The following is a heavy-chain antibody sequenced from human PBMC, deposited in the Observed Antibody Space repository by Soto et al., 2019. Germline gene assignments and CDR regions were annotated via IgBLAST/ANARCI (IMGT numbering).Heavy chain of an antibody. J-gene: IGHJ5*02. CDR3: AKDVLGYLAVRGLIIFNNWFDP. CDR2: INNSGGST. V-gene: IGHV3-23*01. D-gene: IGHD3-10*01. CDR1: GFTFRSYA. Sequence: GGSLRLSCAASGFTFRSYAMSWVRQAPGKGLEWVSAINNSGGSTYYADSVKGRFTISRDNSQNTLYLQMNSLRAEDTALYYCAKDVLGYLAVRGLIIFNNWFDPWAQGTLVTVSS.